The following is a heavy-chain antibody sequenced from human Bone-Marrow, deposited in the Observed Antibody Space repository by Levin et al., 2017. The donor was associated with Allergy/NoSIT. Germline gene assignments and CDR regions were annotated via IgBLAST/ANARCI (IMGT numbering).Heavy chain of an antibody. Sequence: GESLKISCAASGFTFSNAWMSWVRQAPGKGLEWVGRIKSKTDGGTTDYAAPVKGRFTISRDDSKNTLYLQMNSLKTEDTAVYYCTTGLRMITFGGVIVSPPWSPLTAHPQYFQHWGQGTLVTVSS. D-gene: IGHD3-16*02. CDR2: IKSKTDGGTT. CDR1: GFTFSNAW. CDR3: TTGLRMITFGGVIVSPPWSPLTAHPQYFQH. J-gene: IGHJ1*01. V-gene: IGHV3-15*01.